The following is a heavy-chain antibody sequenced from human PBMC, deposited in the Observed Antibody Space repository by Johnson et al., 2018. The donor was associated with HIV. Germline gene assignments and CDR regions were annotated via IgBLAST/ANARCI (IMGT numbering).Heavy chain of an antibody. Sequence: EVQVVESGGGLVQPGGSLRLSCAASGFAFSSYWMNWVRQAPGKGLEWVSYISSSGSTIYYADSVKGRFTISRDNAKNSLYLQMNSLRAEDTAVYYCAAITLDAFDIWGQGTMVTVSS. CDR2: ISSSGSTI. CDR1: GFAFSSYW. V-gene: IGHV3-48*04. D-gene: IGHD5-12*01. CDR3: AAITLDAFDI. J-gene: IGHJ3*02.